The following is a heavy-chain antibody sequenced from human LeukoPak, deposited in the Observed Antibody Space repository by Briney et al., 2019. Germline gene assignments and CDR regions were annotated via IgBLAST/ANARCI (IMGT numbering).Heavy chain of an antibody. CDR1: AGSISSGSYY. CDR3: ARVVGARYNWFDP. Sequence: PSETLSLTCTVSAGSISSGSYYWSWIRQPAGKGLEWIGRIYTSGSTNYNPSLKSRVTISVDTSKNQFSLKLSSVTAADTAVYYCARVVGARYNWFDPWGQGTLVTVSS. J-gene: IGHJ5*02. D-gene: IGHD1-26*01. CDR2: IYTSGST. V-gene: IGHV4-61*02.